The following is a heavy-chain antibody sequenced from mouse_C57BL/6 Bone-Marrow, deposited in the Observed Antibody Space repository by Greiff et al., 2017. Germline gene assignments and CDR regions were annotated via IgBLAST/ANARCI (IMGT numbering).Heavy chain of an antibody. CDR1: GFNIKDDY. V-gene: IGHV14-4*01. J-gene: IGHJ3*01. D-gene: IGHD2-4*01. Sequence: VQLKESGAELVRPGASVKLSCTASGFNIKDDYMHWVKQRPEQGLEWIGWIDPENGDTEYASKFQGKATITADTSSNTAYLQLSSPTSEDTAVYYCLYYDYEAWFAYWGQGTLVTVSA. CDR3: LYYDYEAWFAY. CDR2: IDPENGDT.